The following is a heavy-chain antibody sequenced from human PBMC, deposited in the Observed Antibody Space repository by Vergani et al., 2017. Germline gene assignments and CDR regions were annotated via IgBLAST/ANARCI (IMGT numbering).Heavy chain of an antibody. V-gene: IGHV7-4-1*02. CDR3: AGGGSLLTPYYYGMDV. D-gene: IGHD1-26*01. CDR2: VNTNTGNP. Sequence: QGQLVQSGSELKKPRASVKVSCKASGYTFTSYAMNWVRQAPGQGLEWMGWVNTNTGNPTYAQGFTRRFVFSLDTSVSTAYLKISSLKAADTSVYYCAGGGSLLTPYYYGMDVWGQGTTVTVSS. CDR1: GYTFTSYA. J-gene: IGHJ6*02.